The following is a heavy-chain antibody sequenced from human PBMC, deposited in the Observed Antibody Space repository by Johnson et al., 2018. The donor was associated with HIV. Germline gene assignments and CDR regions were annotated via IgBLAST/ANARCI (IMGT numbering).Heavy chain of an antibody. D-gene: IGHD1-26*01. V-gene: IGHV3-15*01. CDR2: IKSNTDGGTT. Sequence: VQLVESGGGVVQPGRSLRLSCAASGFTFSNYAVHWVRPAPGKGLEWVGHIKSNTDGGTTDYVASVKGRFTISRDDSKNKLYLQMNSLKIEDTAVYYCATPWDLLGAFDIWGQGTMVTVSS. CDR1: GFTFSNYA. J-gene: IGHJ3*02. CDR3: ATPWDLLGAFDI.